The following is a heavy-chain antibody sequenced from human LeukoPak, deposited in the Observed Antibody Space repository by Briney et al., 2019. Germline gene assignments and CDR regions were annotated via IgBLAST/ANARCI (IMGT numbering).Heavy chain of an antibody. Sequence: ASVKVSCKASGYTFTGYYMHWVRQAPGQGLEWMGRINPNSGGTNYAQKFQGRVTMTRDTSISTAYMELSRLRSDDTAVYYCARSVGAAAGTYYYGMDVWGKGTTVTVSS. CDR1: GYTFTGYY. D-gene: IGHD6-13*01. CDR3: ARSVGAAAGTYYYGMDV. CDR2: INPNSGGT. V-gene: IGHV1-2*06. J-gene: IGHJ6*04.